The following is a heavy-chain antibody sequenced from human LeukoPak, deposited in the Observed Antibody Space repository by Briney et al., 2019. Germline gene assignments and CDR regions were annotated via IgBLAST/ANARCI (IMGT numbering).Heavy chain of an antibody. Sequence: ASVKVSCKASGYTFTSYAMNWVRQAPGQGLEWMGWINTNTGNPTYAQGLTGRFVFSLDTSVSTAYLQISSLKAEDTAVYYCARGKYSGYDYLWDYWGQGTLVTVSS. CDR3: ARGKYSGYDYLWDY. CDR2: INTNTGNP. V-gene: IGHV7-4-1*02. D-gene: IGHD5-12*01. J-gene: IGHJ4*02. CDR1: GYTFTSYA.